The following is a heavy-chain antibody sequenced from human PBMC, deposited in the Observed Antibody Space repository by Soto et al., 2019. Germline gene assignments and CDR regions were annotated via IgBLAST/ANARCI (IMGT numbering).Heavy chain of an antibody. V-gene: IGHV3-30*18. J-gene: IGHJ6*02. CDR3: AKTWFGEDNYGMDV. CDR1: GFTFTSYG. Sequence: PGGSLRLSCAASGFTFTSYGLHWVRQAPGKGLEWVAGISYDGSKKYFADSVKGRFTISRDNPRSTLFLDMNSLRGEDTAIYYCAKTWFGEDNYGMDVWGQVTTFTVPS. D-gene: IGHD3-10*01. CDR2: ISYDGSKK.